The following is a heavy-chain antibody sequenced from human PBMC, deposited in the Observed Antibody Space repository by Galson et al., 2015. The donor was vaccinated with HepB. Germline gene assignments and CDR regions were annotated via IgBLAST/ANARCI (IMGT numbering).Heavy chain of an antibody. CDR1: GFTFSSYG. J-gene: IGHJ4*02. V-gene: IGHV3-33*01. CDR2: IWYDGGNK. Sequence: SLRLSCAASGFTFSSYGMHWVRQAPGKGLEWVAVIWYDGGNKYYGDSVKGRFTISRDNSKNTLYLQMNSLRAEDTAGYYCARGRSSSSETYFDYCGQGTLGTDSS. D-gene: IGHD6-6*01. CDR3: ARGRSSSSETYFDY.